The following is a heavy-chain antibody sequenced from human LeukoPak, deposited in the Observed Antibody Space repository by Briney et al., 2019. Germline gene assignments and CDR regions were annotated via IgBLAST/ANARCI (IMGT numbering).Heavy chain of an antibody. V-gene: IGHV1-46*03. CDR3: ARDPGGGNSCFDY. CDR1: GYTFTSYY. Sequence: AXXKVSCKASGYTFTSYYMHWVRQAPGQGLEWMGIVNPSGGSTSYAQKFQGRVTMTRDTSTSTVYMELSSLRSEDTAVYYCARDPGGGNSCFDYWGQGTLVTVSS. D-gene: IGHD4-23*01. J-gene: IGHJ4*02. CDR2: VNPSGGST.